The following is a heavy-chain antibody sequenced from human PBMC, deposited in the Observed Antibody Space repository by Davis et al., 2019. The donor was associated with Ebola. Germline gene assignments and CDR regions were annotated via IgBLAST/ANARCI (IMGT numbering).Heavy chain of an antibody. V-gene: IGHV3-15*01. CDR2: IKSKTDGGTT. Sequence: GESLKISCAASGFTFSNAWMRWVRQAPGKGLEWVGRIKSKTDGGTTDYAAPVKGRFTISRDDSKNTLYLQMNSLKTEDTAVYYCASGEFDRGMDVWGQGTTVTVSS. D-gene: IGHD5-12*01. J-gene: IGHJ6*02. CDR3: ASGEFDRGMDV. CDR1: GFTFSNAW.